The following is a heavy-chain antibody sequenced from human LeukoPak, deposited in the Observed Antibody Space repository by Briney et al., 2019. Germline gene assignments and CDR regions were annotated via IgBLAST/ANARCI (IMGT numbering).Heavy chain of an antibody. CDR2: IYYSGST. CDR1: GGSVSSGSYY. J-gene: IGHJ5*02. D-gene: IGHD3-3*01. Sequence: SETLSLTCTVSGGSVSSGSYYWSWIRQPPGKGLEWIGYIYYSGSTNYNPSLKSRVTISVATSKNQFSLKLSSVTAADTAVYYCARLRIFGVVIQPFDPWGQGTLVTVSS. CDR3: ARLRIFGVVIQPFDP. V-gene: IGHV4-61*01.